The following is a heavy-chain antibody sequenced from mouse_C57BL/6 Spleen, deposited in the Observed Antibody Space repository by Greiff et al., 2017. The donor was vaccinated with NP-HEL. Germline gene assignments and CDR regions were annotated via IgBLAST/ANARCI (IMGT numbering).Heavy chain of an antibody. CDR2: IDPENGDT. D-gene: IGHD1-1*01. V-gene: IGHV14-4*01. Sequence: EVKLMESGAELVRPGASVKLSCTASGFNIKDDYMHWVKQRPEQGLEWIGWIDPENGDTEYASKFQGKATITADTSSNTAYLQLSSLTSEDTAVYYCGSNYAMDYWGQGTSVTVSS. CDR3: GSNYAMDY. J-gene: IGHJ4*01. CDR1: GFNIKDDY.